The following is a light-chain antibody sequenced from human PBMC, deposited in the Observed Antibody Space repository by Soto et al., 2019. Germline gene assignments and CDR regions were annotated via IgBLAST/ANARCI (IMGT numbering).Light chain of an antibody. CDR2: DVG. CDR1: SSDIGGYNF. J-gene: IGLJ1*01. Sequence: QSALTQPASVSGSPGQSITIACTGTSSDIGGYNFVSWYQQHPGKAPKLLIDDVGNRPSGVSNRFSGSKSGTTASLTISGLQAEDEAHYYCNSYRTVSTYVLGTGTKLTVL. V-gene: IGLV2-14*01. CDR3: NSYRTVSTYV.